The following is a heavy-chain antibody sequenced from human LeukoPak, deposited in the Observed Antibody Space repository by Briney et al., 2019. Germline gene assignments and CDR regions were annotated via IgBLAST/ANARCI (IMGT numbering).Heavy chain of an antibody. CDR2: LNPDSGGT. Sequence: ASVRVSCKASGYTFTGYYMHWVRQAPGQGPEWMGWLNPDSGGTNYAQNFQARVTMNRDTSITTAYMELTRLTSDDTAVYYCARGAHSGSYFLIDYWGQGTLVTVSS. J-gene: IGHJ4*02. CDR1: GYTFTGYY. V-gene: IGHV1-2*02. CDR3: ARGAHSGSYFLIDY. D-gene: IGHD1-26*01.